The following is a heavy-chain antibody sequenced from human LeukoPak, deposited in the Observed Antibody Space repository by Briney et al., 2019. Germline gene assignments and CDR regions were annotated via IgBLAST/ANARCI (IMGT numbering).Heavy chain of an antibody. CDR2: IIPIFGTA. J-gene: IGHJ4*02. CDR1: GGTFSSYA. CDR3: ASSPGEYSSSWVHDY. D-gene: IGHD6-13*01. V-gene: IGHV1-69*05. Sequence: SVKVSCKASGGTFSSYAISWVRQAPGQGLEWMGGIIPIFGTANYEQKFQGRVTITTDESTGTAYMELSSLRSEDTAVYYCASSPGEYSSSWVHDYWGQGTLVTVSS.